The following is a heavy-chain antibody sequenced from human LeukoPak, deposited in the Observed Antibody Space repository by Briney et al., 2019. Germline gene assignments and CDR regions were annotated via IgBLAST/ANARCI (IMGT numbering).Heavy chain of an antibody. CDR1: GYTLTELS. Sequence: VASVKVSCKVSGYTLTELSMHWVRQAPGKGLEWMGGFDPEDGETIYAQKFQGRVTMTEDTSTDTAYMELSSLRSEDTAVYYCATDLDWNSNGNIDYWGQGILVTVSS. V-gene: IGHV1-24*01. CDR3: ATDLDWNSNGNIDY. J-gene: IGHJ4*02. CDR2: FDPEDGET. D-gene: IGHD1-7*01.